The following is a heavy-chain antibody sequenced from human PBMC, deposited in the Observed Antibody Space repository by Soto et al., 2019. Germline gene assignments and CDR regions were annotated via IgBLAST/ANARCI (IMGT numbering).Heavy chain of an antibody. V-gene: IGHV2-70*01. J-gene: IGHJ4*02. CDR1: GFSLSTSGMC. Sequence: SGPTLVNPTQTLTLTCTFSGFSLSTSGMCVSWIRQPPGKALEWLALIDWDDDKYYSTSLKTRLTISKDTSKNQVVLTMTNMDPVDTATYYCARINGGSWTFIFDYWGQGTLVTVSS. CDR2: IDWDDDK. CDR3: ARINGGSWTFIFDY. D-gene: IGHD2-15*01.